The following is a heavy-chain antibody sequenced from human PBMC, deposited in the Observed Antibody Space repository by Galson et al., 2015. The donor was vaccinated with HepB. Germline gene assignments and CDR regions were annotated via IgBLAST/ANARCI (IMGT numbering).Heavy chain of an antibody. J-gene: IGHJ4*02. D-gene: IGHD3-22*01. CDR1: GYTFTSYH. V-gene: IGHV1-69*13. Sequence: SVKVSCKASGYTFTSYHMHWVRQAPGQGLEWMGGIIPIFGTANYAQKFQGRVTITADESTSTAYMELSSLRSEDTAVYYCARSRVESSGYYFPYYFDYWGQGTLVTVSS. CDR2: IIPIFGTA. CDR3: ARSRVESSGYYFPYYFDY.